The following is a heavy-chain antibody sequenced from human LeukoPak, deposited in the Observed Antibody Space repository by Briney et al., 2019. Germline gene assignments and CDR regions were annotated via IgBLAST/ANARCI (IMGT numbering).Heavy chain of an antibody. CDR1: GFTFSDFW. Sequence: GGSLRLSCAGSGFTFSDFWMTWVRQTPGKGLEWVANIKEDGTEKNLVDSVKGRFTISRDNAKNSLYLQMNSLRAEDTAVYYCARESGYYGSGSYYRIDYWGQGTLVTVSS. CDR3: ARESGYYGSGSYYRIDY. J-gene: IGHJ4*02. V-gene: IGHV3-7*01. CDR2: IKEDGTEK. D-gene: IGHD3-10*01.